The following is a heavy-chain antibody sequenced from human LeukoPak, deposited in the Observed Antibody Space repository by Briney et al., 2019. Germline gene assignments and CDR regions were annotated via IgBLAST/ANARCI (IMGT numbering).Heavy chain of an antibody. CDR1: GGTFSSYA. CDR3: ARVGSGSSPFDY. J-gene: IGHJ4*02. V-gene: IGHV1-69*05. Sequence: SVKVSCKASGGTFSSYAISWVRQAPGQGLEWMGRIIPIFGTANYAQKFQGRVTITTDESTSTAYMELSSLRSEDTAVYYCARVGSGSSPFDYWGQGTLVTVSS. CDR2: IIPIFGTA. D-gene: IGHD1-26*01.